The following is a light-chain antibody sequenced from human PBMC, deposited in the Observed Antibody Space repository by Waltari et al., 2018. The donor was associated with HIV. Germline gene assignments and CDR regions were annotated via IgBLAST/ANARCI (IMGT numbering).Light chain of an antibody. J-gene: IGKJ3*01. CDR2: AAS. Sequence: DIQMSQSPSSLSASLGDRVIITCRASQPISTYVNWYQHKPGRAPHLLIYAASSLQIGVPSMVSGSGSGTDFTLTINSLQAEGFATYYCQQSYNRVTFGPGTRV. CDR1: QPISTY. V-gene: IGKV1-39*01. CDR3: QQSYNRVT.